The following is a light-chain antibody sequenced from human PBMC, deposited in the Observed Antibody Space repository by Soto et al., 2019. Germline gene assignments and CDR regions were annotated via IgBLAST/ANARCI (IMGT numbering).Light chain of an antibody. Sequence: DIQMTQSPSTLSASVGDRVTITCRASQSISSWLAWYQQKPGKAPKLLIYKASSLESGVPSRFSGSGSGTEFTLTISSLQPDDFATYYCQQYNSYSTTFGGGTKVAIK. V-gene: IGKV1-5*03. J-gene: IGKJ4*01. CDR2: KAS. CDR3: QQYNSYSTT. CDR1: QSISSW.